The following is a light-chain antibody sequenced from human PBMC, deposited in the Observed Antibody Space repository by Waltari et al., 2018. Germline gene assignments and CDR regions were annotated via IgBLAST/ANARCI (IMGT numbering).Light chain of an antibody. Sequence: EIVLTQSPATLSLSPGERATLSCRARQSVSHYLAWFQQKPGQAPRLLISEAARRATGIPTRFSGSGSATDFTLTISSLEPEDFAVYYCQQRSNWLFTFGPGTKVEIK. V-gene: IGKV3-11*01. CDR2: EAA. CDR3: QQRSNWLFT. J-gene: IGKJ3*01. CDR1: QSVSHY.